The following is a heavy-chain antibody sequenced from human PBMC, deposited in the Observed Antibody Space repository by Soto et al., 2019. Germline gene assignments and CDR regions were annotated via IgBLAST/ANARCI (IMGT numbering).Heavy chain of an antibody. CDR3: ARFRVDGDDVP. Sequence: EVQLVESGGGLVQPGGSLRLSCAASGFTFSNYWMHWFRQAPGKGLVWVSRINSDGSSTSYAVFVKGRFTISRDTAKNTLYLQMNSLRAEDTAVYYCARFRVDGDDVPWGQGTLVTVSS. V-gene: IGHV3-74*01. CDR1: GFTFSNYW. J-gene: IGHJ5*02. D-gene: IGHD4-17*01. CDR2: INSDGSST.